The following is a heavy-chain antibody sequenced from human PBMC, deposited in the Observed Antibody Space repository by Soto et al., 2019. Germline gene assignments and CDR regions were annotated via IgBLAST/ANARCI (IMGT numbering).Heavy chain of an antibody. CDR3: ARDWSDIAAGRYYGTDV. CDR2: ISRSGTTK. CDR1: GFTCSRYE. D-gene: IGHD2-15*01. V-gene: IGHV3-48*03. Sequence: GSLERSYGACGFTCSRYEMNWVRQGPVKGLEWVSYISRSGTTKYYADSVKGRFTISRDNAKYSLYLQMNSLRAEDTAIYYCARDWSDIAAGRYYGTDVWCKGPIGTGS. J-gene: IGHJ6*04.